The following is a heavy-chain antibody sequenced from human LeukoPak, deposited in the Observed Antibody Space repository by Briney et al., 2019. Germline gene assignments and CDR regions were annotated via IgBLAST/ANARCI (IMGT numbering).Heavy chain of an antibody. J-gene: IGHJ5*02. CDR3: ARAHVRSNWFDP. V-gene: IGHV4-34*01. Sequence: SETLSLTCTVSGGSISSYYWSWIRQPPGKGLEWIGEINHSGSTNYNPSLKSRVTISVDTSKNQFSLKLSSVTAADTAVYYCARAHVRSNWFDPWGQGTLVTVSS. CDR1: GGSISSYY. CDR2: INHSGST.